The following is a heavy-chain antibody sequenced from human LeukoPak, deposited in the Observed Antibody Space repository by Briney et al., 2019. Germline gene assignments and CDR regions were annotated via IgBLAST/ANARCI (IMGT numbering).Heavy chain of an antibody. J-gene: IGHJ4*02. CDR1: GLTFNSYW. Sequence: GGSLRLSCTGSGLTFNSYWMSWVRQAPGKGLEWVASIKQDGSEKQYVDSVKGRFTISRDNAKNSPYLQMNSLRAEDTAVYYCARDQDSGYDYWGQGTLVTVSS. CDR2: IKQDGSEK. D-gene: IGHD6-25*01. CDR3: ARDQDSGYDY. V-gene: IGHV3-7*03.